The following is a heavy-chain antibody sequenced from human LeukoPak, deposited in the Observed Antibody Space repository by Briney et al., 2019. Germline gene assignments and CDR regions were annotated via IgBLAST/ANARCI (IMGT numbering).Heavy chain of an antibody. CDR2: LFYGENT. CDR3: ARQLPTAAADTRGYFDY. Sequence: PSETLSLTCTVSGGSISPISSSTYYWGWIRQAPGKGLEWIGSLFYGENTHYSPFLKSRATLSVDASNNQFSLKLTSVTAADAAVYFCARQLPTAAADTRGYFDYWGQGTVVTVSS. J-gene: IGHJ4*02. V-gene: IGHV4-39*01. D-gene: IGHD6-25*01. CDR1: GGSISPISSSTYY.